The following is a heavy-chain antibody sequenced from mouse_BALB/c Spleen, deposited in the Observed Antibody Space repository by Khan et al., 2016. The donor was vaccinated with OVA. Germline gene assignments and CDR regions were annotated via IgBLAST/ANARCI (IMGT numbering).Heavy chain of an antibody. D-gene: IGHD1-1*01. Sequence: EVQLQESGPGLVKPSQSLSLTCTVTGYSITSGYAWNWIRQFPGNKLEWMGYISYSGGPSYNPSLKSRISIPRDTSKNQFFLQLNSVTTEDTATYYGARGKYYGYYFDYWGQGTPLTVSS. CDR3: ARGKYYGYYFDY. CDR1: GYSITSGYA. CDR2: ISYSGGP. J-gene: IGHJ2*01. V-gene: IGHV3-2*02.